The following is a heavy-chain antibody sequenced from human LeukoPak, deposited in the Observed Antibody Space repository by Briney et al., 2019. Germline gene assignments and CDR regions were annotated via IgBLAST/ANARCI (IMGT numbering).Heavy chain of an antibody. CDR2: IYYSGST. J-gene: IGHJ6*02. Sequence: SETLSLTCTVSGGSISSYYWSWIRQPPGKGLEWIGYIYYSGSTNYNPSLKSRVTISVDTSKNQFSLKLSSVTAADTAVYYCARSVYSSGYYFLDYYYGMDVWGQGTTVTVSS. CDR1: GGSISSYY. CDR3: ARSVYSSGYYFLDYYYGMDV. V-gene: IGHV4-59*01. D-gene: IGHD3-22*01.